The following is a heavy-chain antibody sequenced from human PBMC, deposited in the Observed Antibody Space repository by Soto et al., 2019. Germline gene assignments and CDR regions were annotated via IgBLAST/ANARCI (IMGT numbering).Heavy chain of an antibody. CDR3: ARDPGEPHDPPLSERFES. CDR2: ISYDGGHR. Sequence: QVQLVESGGGVVQPGRSLRLSCAASGFTFSNSGFHWVRQAPGKGLEWVAVISYDGGHRYYTDSVNGRFTISRDNSKNTVSLQMNDLRPDDTAVYYCARDPGEPHDPPLSERFESWGLGTLVSVSS. CDR1: GFTFSNSG. V-gene: IGHV3-30*03. J-gene: IGHJ5*01. D-gene: IGHD3-16*01.